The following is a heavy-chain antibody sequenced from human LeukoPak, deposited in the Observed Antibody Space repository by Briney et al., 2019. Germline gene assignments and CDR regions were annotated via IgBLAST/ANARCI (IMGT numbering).Heavy chain of an antibody. Sequence: PSETLSLTCAVSGYSISSGYYWGWIRQPPGKGLEWIGSIYYSRSTYYNPSLKSRVTISVDTSKNQFSLKLSSVTAADTAVYYCARLEDIVVSGFDYWGQGTLVTVSS. D-gene: IGHD2-2*01. V-gene: IGHV4-38-2*01. CDR1: GYSISSGYY. CDR2: IYYSRST. J-gene: IGHJ4*02. CDR3: ARLEDIVVSGFDY.